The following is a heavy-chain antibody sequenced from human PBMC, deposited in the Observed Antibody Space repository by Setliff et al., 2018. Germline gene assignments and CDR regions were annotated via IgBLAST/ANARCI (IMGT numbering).Heavy chain of an antibody. J-gene: IGHJ5*02. CDR1: GYSFTNYW. CDR2: IYPGDSNT. CDR3: ARSRSSSPWNNWFDP. D-gene: IGHD6-6*01. V-gene: IGHV5-51*01. Sequence: GESLKISCKGSGYSFTNYWIGWVRQMPGKGLEWMGIIYPGDSNTRYSPSFQGQVTISVDKSISTAYLQWSSLKASDTAMYYCARSRSSSPWNNWFDPWGQGTLVTVSS.